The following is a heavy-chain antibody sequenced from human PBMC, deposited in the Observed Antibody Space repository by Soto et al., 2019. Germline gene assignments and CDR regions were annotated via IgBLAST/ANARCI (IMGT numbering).Heavy chain of an antibody. V-gene: IGHV4-61*01. J-gene: IGHJ4*02. D-gene: IGHD2-8*01. CDR1: GDSVSSSSYY. CDR2: ISYSGST. Sequence: QVQLQESGPGLVKPSETLSLTCTVSGDSVSSSSYYWSWIRQPPGKGLEWLGYISYSGSTNYNPSLKSRVTISLDTSKNQFSLKLPSVTAADTAVYYCARDKGTNGGDFDYWGRGTLVTVSS. CDR3: ARDKGTNGGDFDY.